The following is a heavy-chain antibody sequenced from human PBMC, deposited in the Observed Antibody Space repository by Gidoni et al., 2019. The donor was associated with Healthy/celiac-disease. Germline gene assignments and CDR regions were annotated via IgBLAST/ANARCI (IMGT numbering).Heavy chain of an antibody. Sequence: EVQLVESGGGLVQPGGSLRLSCAASGFTVSSNYMSWVRQAPGKGLEWVSVIYSGGSTYYADSVKGRFTISRDNSKNTLYLQMNSLRAEDTAVYYCARDGYSSSWYVGDYYYGMDVWGQGTTVTVSS. CDR1: GFTVSSNY. J-gene: IGHJ6*02. D-gene: IGHD6-13*01. V-gene: IGHV3-66*01. CDR3: ARDGYSSSWYVGDYYYGMDV. CDR2: IYSGGST.